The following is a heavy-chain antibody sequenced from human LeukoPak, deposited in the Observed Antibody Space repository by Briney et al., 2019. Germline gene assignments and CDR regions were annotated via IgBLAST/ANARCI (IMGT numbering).Heavy chain of an antibody. D-gene: IGHD6-19*01. CDR2: IGSGGYT. J-gene: IGHJ4*02. CDR3: VRQPDSGRYGFDH. CDR1: GFTFKDYD. Sequence: GGSLRLSCVVSGFTFKDYDIHWVRQTTGKGLEWVSAIGSGGYTYYAGSVRGRFTISREDAETSLSLQMNNLRAEDTAVYYCVRQPDSGRYGFDHWGQGTLVTVSS. V-gene: IGHV3-13*01.